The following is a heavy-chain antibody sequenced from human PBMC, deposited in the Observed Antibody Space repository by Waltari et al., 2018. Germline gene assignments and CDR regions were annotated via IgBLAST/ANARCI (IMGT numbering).Heavy chain of an antibody. CDR3: ARFRTWAAAGDY. J-gene: IGHJ4*02. V-gene: IGHV3-48*03. CDR2: ISSSCSTL. CDR1: GFTFSSYE. Sequence: EVQLVESGGGLVQPGGSLRLSCAASGFTFSSYEMNWVRQAPGKGLEWVSYISSSCSTLYYADSVKGRFTISRDNAKNSLYLQMNSLRAEDTAVYYCARFRTWAAAGDYWGQGTLVTVSS. D-gene: IGHD6-13*01.